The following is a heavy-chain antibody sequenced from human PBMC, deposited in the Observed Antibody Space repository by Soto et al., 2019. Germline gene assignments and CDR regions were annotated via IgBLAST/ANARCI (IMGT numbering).Heavy chain of an antibody. CDR3: ARTENYYDSSGYFDY. V-gene: IGHV1-3*01. D-gene: IGHD3-22*01. Sequence: GASVKVSCKASGYTFTSYAIHWVRQAPGQRLEWMGWINAGNGNTKYSQKFQGRVTITRDTSASTAYMELSSLRSEDTAVYYCARTENYYDSSGYFDYWGQGTLVTVSS. CDR1: GYTFTSYA. J-gene: IGHJ4*02. CDR2: INAGNGNT.